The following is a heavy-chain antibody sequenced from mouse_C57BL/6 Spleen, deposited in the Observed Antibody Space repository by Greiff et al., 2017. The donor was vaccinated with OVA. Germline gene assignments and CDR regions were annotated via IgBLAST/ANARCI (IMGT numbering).Heavy chain of an antibody. D-gene: IGHD1-1*01. CDR1: GFTFNTYA. J-gene: IGHJ1*03. Sequence: EVKLMESGGGLVQPKGSLKLSCAASGFTFNTYAMHWVRQAPGKGLEWVARIRRKSSNYATYYADSVKDRFTISRDDSQSMLYLQMNNLKTEDTAMYYCVREFVYYYGSSYWYFDVWGTGTTVTVSS. CDR3: VREFVYYYGSSYWYFDV. CDR2: IRRKSSNYAT. V-gene: IGHV10-3*01.